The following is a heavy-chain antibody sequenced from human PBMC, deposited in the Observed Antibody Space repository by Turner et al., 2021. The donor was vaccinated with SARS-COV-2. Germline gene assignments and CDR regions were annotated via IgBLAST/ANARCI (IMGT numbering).Heavy chain of an antibody. V-gene: IGHV1-69*06. CDR3: ARGATLVRGVIENLYYYYYGMDV. CDR1: GVTFSSYA. J-gene: IGHJ6*02. D-gene: IGHD3-10*01. Sequence: QVQLVQSGAEVKKPGSSVKVSCKASGVTFSSYAISWVRQAPGHGLGGMEGIIPIFGTANFAQKFQGRVTITADKSTSTAYMELSSLRSEDTAVYYCARGATLVRGVIENLYYYYYGMDVWGQGTTVTVSS. CDR2: IIPIFGTA.